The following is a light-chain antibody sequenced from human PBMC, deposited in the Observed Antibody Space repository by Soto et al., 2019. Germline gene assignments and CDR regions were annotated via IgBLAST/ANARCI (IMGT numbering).Light chain of an antibody. Sequence: DIVMTQSTATLSLSPGESATLSCRASQSVSSNLAWYQQKPGQAXSLVIFGASTRATGIPARFSGSVSGTDFTLPISRLEPEDFAAYYCQQYGSSPPITFGQGTRLEIK. CDR1: QSVSSN. CDR3: QQYGSSPPIT. CDR2: GAS. V-gene: IGKV3-20*01. J-gene: IGKJ5*01.